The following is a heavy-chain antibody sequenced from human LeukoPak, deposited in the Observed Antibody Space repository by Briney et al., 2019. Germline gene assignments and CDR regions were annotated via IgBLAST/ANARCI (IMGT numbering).Heavy chain of an antibody. CDR1: GFTFSSYA. D-gene: IGHD2-15*01. J-gene: IGHJ4*02. V-gene: IGHV3-30-3*01. CDR3: ARERGGSSYFDY. Sequence: PGGSLRLSCAASGFTFSSYAMHWVRQAPGKGLEWVAVISYDGSNKYYADSVKGRFTISRDNSKNTLYLQMNSLRAEDTAVYYCARERGGSSYFDYWGQGTLVTVSS. CDR2: ISYDGSNK.